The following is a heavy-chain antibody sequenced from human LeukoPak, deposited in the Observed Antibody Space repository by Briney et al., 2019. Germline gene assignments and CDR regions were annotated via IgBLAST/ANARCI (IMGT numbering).Heavy chain of an antibody. CDR3: AXXXXXXXXTXCSPPEGDY. J-gene: IGHJ4*02. V-gene: IGHV1-8*01. CDR2: MNPNSGNT. Sequence: ASVTVSCKASGYTFTSYDINWVRQATGQGLEWMGWMNPNSGNTGYAQKFQGRVTMTRNTSISTAYMELSSLRCENTAVYYRAXXXXXXXXTXCSPPEGDYWGQGTLVTVSS. CDR1: GYTFTSYD. D-gene: IGHD2-2*01.